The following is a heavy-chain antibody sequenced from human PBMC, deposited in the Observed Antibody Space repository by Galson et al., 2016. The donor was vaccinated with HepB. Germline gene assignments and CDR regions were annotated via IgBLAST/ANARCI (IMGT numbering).Heavy chain of an antibody. V-gene: IGHV3-30*18. CDR1: GFAFSDYG. D-gene: IGHD2-8*01. J-gene: IGHJ4*02. CDR2: ISYDGTYK. CDR3: AKWEVGYFTSVSGYWYYFEY. Sequence: SLRLSCAASGFAFSDYGMHWVRQAPGTGLEWVAVISYDGTYKLYADSVKGRFTISRDNSKNTLYLQMNSLKPEDTAVYFCAKWEVGYFTSVSGYWYYFEYWGQGTLVTVSS.